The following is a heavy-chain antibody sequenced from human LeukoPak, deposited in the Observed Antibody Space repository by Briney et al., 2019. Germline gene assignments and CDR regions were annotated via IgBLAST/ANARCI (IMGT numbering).Heavy chain of an antibody. CDR1: GFTFRGYA. J-gene: IGHJ6*03. D-gene: IGHD2-8*02. CDR2: ITDSGDVT. CDR3: AKGQTGAPSFYYFFYLDG. V-gene: IGHV3-23*01. Sequence: PGGSLRLSCAASGFTFRGYAMAWVRQAPGKRLEWVSSITDSGDVTYYTDSVKGRFTISRDNSKSTLYLQMNSLTAEDTALYFCAKGQTGAPSFYYFFYLDGWGKGSTVIVSS.